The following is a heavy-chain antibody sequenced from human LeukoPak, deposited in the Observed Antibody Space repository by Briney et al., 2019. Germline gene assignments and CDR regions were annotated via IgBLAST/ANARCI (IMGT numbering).Heavy chain of an antibody. CDR2: ISSSSSYI. D-gene: IGHD1-7*01. CDR3: ARVNWNYHPVHNWFDP. V-gene: IGHV3-21*01. J-gene: IGHJ5*02. CDR1: GFTFSSYS. Sequence: GGSLRLSCAASGFTFSSYSMNWVRQAPGKGLEWVSSISSSSSYIYYADSVKGRFTISRDNAKNSLYLQMNSLKAEDTAVYYCARVNWNYHPVHNWFDPWGQGTLVTVSS.